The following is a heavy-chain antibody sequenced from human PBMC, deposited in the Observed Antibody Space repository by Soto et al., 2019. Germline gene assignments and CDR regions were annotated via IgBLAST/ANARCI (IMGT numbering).Heavy chain of an antibody. CDR1: GGSISSYY. D-gene: IGHD2-15*01. CDR2: IYYSGST. CDR3: ARASVVVVAATLVYNWFDP. V-gene: IGHV4-59*01. J-gene: IGHJ5*02. Sequence: QVQLQESGPGLVKPSETLSLTCTVSGGSISSYYWSWIRQPPGKGLEWIGYIYYSGSTNYNPSLKSRVTISVDTSKNQFSLKVSSVTAADTAVYYCARASVVVVAATLVYNWFDPWGQGTLVTVSS.